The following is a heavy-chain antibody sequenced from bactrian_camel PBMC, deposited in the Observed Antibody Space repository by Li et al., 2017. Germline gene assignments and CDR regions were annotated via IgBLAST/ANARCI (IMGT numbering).Heavy chain of an antibody. CDR2: ISSDGST. CDR1: GVYCRYD. J-gene: IGHJ4*01. CDR3: AADTGAAPEDLGSWVQWVDY. D-gene: IGHD6*01. Sequence: SCAAGGVYCRYDMSWYRQAPGKEREFVSAISSDGSTSYADSVKGRFTISKDNAKNTLYLQMNSLSPEDTDMYYCAADTGAAPEDLGSWVQWVDYWGQGTQVTVS. V-gene: IGHV3S53*01.